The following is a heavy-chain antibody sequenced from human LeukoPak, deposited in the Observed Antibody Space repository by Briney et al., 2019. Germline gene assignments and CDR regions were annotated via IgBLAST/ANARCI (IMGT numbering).Heavy chain of an antibody. CDR2: IYSGGTT. CDR3: ARDVTMVRGVTYGMDV. V-gene: IGHV3-66*01. CDR1: GFTVSIKY. Sequence: GGSLSLSCAPSGFTVSIKYISWVRQAPGKGLEWVSVIYSGGTTYYADSVKGRFTISRDNSKNTLYLQMNSLRAEDTAVYYCARDVTMVRGVTYGMDVWGQGTTVTVSS. D-gene: IGHD3-10*01. J-gene: IGHJ6*02.